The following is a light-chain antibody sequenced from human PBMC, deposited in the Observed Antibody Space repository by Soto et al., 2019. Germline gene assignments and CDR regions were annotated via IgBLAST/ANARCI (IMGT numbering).Light chain of an antibody. CDR2: LGS. Sequence: DIVMTQSPLSLPVTPGEPASISCRSSQSLLHSNGYNYLDWYLQKPGQSPQLLVYLGSNRASGLRDWFSASGSGRDFTLKSSRVEAEDVGVYYCMQALQTPFTFGPGTKVDIK. V-gene: IGKV2-28*01. CDR3: MQALQTPFT. CDR1: QSLLHSNGYNY. J-gene: IGKJ3*01.